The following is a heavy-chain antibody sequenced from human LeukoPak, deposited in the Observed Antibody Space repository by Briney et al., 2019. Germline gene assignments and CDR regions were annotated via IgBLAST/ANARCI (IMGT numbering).Heavy chain of an antibody. CDR3: ARSKYQLLSFDY. V-gene: IGHV4-31*03. CDR2: IYYSGST. J-gene: IGHJ4*02. CDR1: GGSISSGGYY. D-gene: IGHD2-2*01. Sequence: SETLSLTCTVSGGSISSGGYYWSWIRQHPGKGLEWIGYIYYSGSTYYNPSLKSRVTISVDTSKNRFSLKLSSVTAADTAVYYCARSKYQLLSFDYWGQGTLVTVSS.